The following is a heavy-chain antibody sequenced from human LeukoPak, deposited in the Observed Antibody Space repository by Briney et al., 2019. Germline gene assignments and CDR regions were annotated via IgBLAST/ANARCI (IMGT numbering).Heavy chain of an antibody. V-gene: IGHV4-34*01. Sequence: NSSETLSLTCAVYGGSFSGYYWSWIRQPPGKGLEWIGEINHSGSTNYNPSLKSRVTISVDTSKNQFSLKLSSVTAADTAVYYCARGGDGYNKWGQGTLVTVSS. CDR2: INHSGST. D-gene: IGHD5-24*01. CDR3: ARGGDGYNK. J-gene: IGHJ4*02. CDR1: GGSFSGYY.